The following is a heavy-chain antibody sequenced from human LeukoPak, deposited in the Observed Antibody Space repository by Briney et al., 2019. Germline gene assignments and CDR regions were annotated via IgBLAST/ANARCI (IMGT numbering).Heavy chain of an antibody. D-gene: IGHD3-10*01. V-gene: IGHV3-64D*06. Sequence: PGGSLRLSCSASGFTFSSYAMHWVRQAPGKGLEYVSAISSNGGSTYYADSVKGRFTISRDNSKNTLYLQMSSLRAEDTAVYYCVKVGIRGSYLVLGYFDYWGQGTLVTVSS. J-gene: IGHJ4*02. CDR3: VKVGIRGSYLVLGYFDY. CDR2: ISSNGGST. CDR1: GFTFSSYA.